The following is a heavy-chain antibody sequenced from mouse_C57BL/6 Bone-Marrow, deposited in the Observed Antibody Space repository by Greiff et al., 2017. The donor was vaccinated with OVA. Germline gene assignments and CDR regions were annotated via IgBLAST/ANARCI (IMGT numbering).Heavy chain of an antibody. CDR3: ARSSRRSAMDY. V-gene: IGHV1-42*01. CDR2: INPSTGGT. Sequence: EVQLQQSGPELVKPGASVKISCKASGYSFTGYYMNWVKQSPEKSLEWIGEINPSTGGTTYNQKFKAKATLTVDKSSSTAYMQLKSLTSEDSAVYYCARSSRRSAMDYWGQGTSVTVSS. J-gene: IGHJ4*01. CDR1: GYSFTGYY. D-gene: IGHD3-1*01.